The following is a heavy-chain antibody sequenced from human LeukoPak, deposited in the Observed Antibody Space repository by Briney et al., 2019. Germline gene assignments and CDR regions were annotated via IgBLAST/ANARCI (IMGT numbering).Heavy chain of an antibody. D-gene: IGHD3-10*01. Sequence: PSETLSLTCAVYGGSFSGYCWSWIRQPPGKGLEWIGEINHSGSTNYNPSLKSRVTISVDTSKNQFSLKLSSVTAANTAVYYCARGFLWFGEPVFDYWGQGTLVTVSS. CDR2: INHSGST. CDR3: ARGFLWFGEPVFDY. V-gene: IGHV4-34*01. CDR1: GGSFSGYC. J-gene: IGHJ4*02.